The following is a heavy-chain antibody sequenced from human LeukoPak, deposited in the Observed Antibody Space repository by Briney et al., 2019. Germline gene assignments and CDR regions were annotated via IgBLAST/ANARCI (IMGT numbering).Heavy chain of an antibody. CDR2: INPNSGGT. D-gene: IGHD2-2*01. J-gene: IGHJ5*02. CDR3: ARVPAAANWFDP. Sequence: ASVKVSCKASGYTFTGYYMHWVRQAPGQGLEWMRRINPNSGGTNYAQKFQGRVTMTRDTSISTAYMELSRLRSDDTAVYYCARVPAAANWFDPWGQGTLVTVSS. V-gene: IGHV1-2*06. CDR1: GYTFTGYY.